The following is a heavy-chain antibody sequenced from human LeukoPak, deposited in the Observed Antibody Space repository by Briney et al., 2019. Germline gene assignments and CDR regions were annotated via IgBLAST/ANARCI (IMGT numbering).Heavy chain of an antibody. V-gene: IGHV3-74*01. CDR2: IKSDGSST. J-gene: IGHJ4*02. D-gene: IGHD1-1*01. CDR3: ARGGETNNWYPGYFDY. Sequence: GGSLRLSCAASGFTFSNYWMHWVRQAPGKGPVWVSRIKSDGSSTRFADSVQGRFTISRDNGKNPLYLQMDSLRAEDTAVYYCARGGETNNWYPGYFDYWGQGALVTVSS. CDR1: GFTFSNYW.